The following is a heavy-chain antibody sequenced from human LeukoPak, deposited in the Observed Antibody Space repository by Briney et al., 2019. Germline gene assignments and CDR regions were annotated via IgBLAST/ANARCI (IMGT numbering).Heavy chain of an antibody. Sequence: GGSLRLSCAASGFTFGSFGMNWVRQAPGRGLEWVSYISSSGNAIYYAESVKGRFTFSRDNARNSLYLQMDSLRVEDTAVYYCARAPLEIVGIDYWGQGTLVTVSS. CDR2: ISSSGNAI. CDR3: ARAPLEIVGIDY. D-gene: IGHD1-26*01. CDR1: GFTFGSFG. J-gene: IGHJ4*02. V-gene: IGHV3-48*01.